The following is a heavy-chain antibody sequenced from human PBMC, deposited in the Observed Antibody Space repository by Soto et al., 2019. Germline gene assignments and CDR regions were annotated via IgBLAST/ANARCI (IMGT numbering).Heavy chain of an antibody. D-gene: IGHD3-22*01. V-gene: IGHV1-8*02. CDR1: GYTFINYY. CDR3: ARDRGSFYYAAGP. J-gene: IGHJ5*02. CDR2: MDPKSGKT. Sequence: QVQLVQSGAEVKRPGASVRVSCKASGYTFINYYINWVRQATGQGLEWMGYMDPKSGKTGYAQKFQGRVTMTTDTSISTAYLELSSLRSEDTAEYFCARDRGSFYYAAGPWGQGTLVTVSS.